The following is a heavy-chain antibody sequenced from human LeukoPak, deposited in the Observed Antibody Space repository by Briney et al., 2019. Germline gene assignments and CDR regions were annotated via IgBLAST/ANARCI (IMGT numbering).Heavy chain of an antibody. D-gene: IGHD5-24*01. V-gene: IGHV4-59*01. J-gene: IGHJ4*02. CDR3: ARGAMATTPLFDY. CDR1: GGSISNYY. CDR2: VYYTGST. Sequence: SETLSLTCPVSGGSISNYYYWTWIRQPPGQGLEWIGYVYYTGSTNFNPSLKSRVTMSLNTSRNQFSLKLTSLTAADTAVNYFARGAMATTPLFDYWGQGTLVTVSS.